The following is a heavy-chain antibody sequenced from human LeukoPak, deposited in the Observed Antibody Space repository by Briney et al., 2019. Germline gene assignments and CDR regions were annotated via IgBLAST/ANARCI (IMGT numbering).Heavy chain of an antibody. J-gene: IGHJ6*02. CDR1: GFTFSKYW. Sequence: GGSLRLSCAASGFTFSKYWMCWVRQIPGKGLEWVANIKQDGSVTHYVDSVKGRFTISRDNSKNSLLLQMNSLRAEDTAVYYCARGESEVNSYGYSHPNYYGMDVWGQGTTVTVSS. D-gene: IGHD5-18*01. V-gene: IGHV3-7*05. CDR2: IKQDGSVT. CDR3: ARGESEVNSYGYSHPNYYGMDV.